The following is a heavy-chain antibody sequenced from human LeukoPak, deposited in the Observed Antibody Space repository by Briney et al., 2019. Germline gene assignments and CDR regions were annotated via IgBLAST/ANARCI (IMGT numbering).Heavy chain of an antibody. CDR2: INHSGST. Sequence: PSETLSLTCAVYGGSFSGYYWSWIRQPPGKGLEWIGGINHSGSTNYNPSLKSRVTISVDTSKNQFSLKLSSVTAADTAVYYCASGPRSQVSEFDWWGQGTLVTVSS. D-gene: IGHD1-14*01. J-gene: IGHJ4*02. V-gene: IGHV4-34*01. CDR1: GGSFSGYY. CDR3: ASGPRSQVSEFDW.